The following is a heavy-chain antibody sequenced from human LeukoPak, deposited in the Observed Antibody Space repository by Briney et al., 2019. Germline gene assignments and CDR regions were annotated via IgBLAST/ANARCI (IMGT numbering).Heavy chain of an antibody. CDR2: INPSGGST. Sequence: ASVKVSCKASGYTFTSYYMHWLRQAPGQGLEWMGIINPSGGSTSYAQKFQGRVTMTRDMSASTVYMELSSLRSEDTAVYYCARDQGFLERNDAFDIWGQGTMVIVSS. J-gene: IGHJ3*02. V-gene: IGHV1-46*01. D-gene: IGHD3-3*01. CDR1: GYTFTSYY. CDR3: ARDQGFLERNDAFDI.